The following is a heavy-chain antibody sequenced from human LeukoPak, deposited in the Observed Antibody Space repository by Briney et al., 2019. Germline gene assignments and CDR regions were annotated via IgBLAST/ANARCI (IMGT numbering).Heavy chain of an antibody. D-gene: IGHD5-18*01. CDR1: GITFSNYA. CDR2: ISGSAHKI. V-gene: IGHV3-23*01. CDR3: AGRPTGYSSGYIH. Sequence: LAGGSLRLSCAASGITFSNYAVSWVRQAPEKGLDWVSVISGSAHKIRYADSVKGRFTISRDNSENIVYLQMNNLRVEDTAVYYCAGRPTGYSSGYIHWGQGTLVTVSS. J-gene: IGHJ4*02.